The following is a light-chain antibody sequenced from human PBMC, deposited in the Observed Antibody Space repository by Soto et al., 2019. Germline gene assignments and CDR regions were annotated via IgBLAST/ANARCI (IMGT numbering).Light chain of an antibody. J-gene: IGKJ1*01. CDR3: QHYNSYSEA. V-gene: IGKV1-9*01. CDR2: AAS. Sequence: DIQLTQSPSFLSASVGDRVTISCRASQGISSYLAWYQQKPGKAPKLLIYAASTLQSGVPSRFSGSGSGTDFTLTISCLQSEDFATYYCQHYNSYSEAFGQGTKVDI. CDR1: QGISSY.